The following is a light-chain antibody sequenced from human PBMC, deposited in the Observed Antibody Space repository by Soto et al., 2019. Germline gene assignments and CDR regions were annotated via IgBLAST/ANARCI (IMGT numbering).Light chain of an antibody. CDR2: AAS. J-gene: IGKJ1*01. CDR1: QSISSY. Sequence: ENKVNQCRSSIFEYKGDGVTITCRASQSISSYLNWYPQKPGKAPKLLIYAASSLQSGVPSRFSGSGSGTDFTLTIISLHPEDVATYYCHQIYSTPLTFAQGTEVDI. CDR3: HQIYSTPLT. V-gene: IGKV1-39*01.